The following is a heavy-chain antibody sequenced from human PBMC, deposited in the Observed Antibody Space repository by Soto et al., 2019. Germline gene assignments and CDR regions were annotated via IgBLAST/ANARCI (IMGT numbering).Heavy chain of an antibody. V-gene: IGHV1-18*01. D-gene: IGHD3-3*01. Sequence: ASGKVSCKTSGYTFNTYGINWVRQAPGQGLELMGWISAYDGKTTYAEKFQGRLTLTTDTSTSTAYMELRSLRSDDTAIYYCARDPHEFWTSYWFDPWGQGTPATVSS. CDR2: ISAYDGKT. CDR3: ARDPHEFWTSYWFDP. CDR1: GYTFNTYG. J-gene: IGHJ5*02.